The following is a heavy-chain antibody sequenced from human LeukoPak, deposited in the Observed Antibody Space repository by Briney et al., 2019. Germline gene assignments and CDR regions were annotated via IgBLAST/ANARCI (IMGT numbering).Heavy chain of an antibody. V-gene: IGHV3-23*01. J-gene: IGHJ4*02. CDR3: AKDMYSWNHGRYFDY. Sequence: PGGSLRLSCAASGFTFSSYVMNWVRQAPGKGLEWVSSISGSGDTAYYADSVKGRFTISRDNSKNTLYLQMNSLRAEDTAVYYCAKDMYSWNHGRYFDYWGQGTLVTVSS. D-gene: IGHD1-14*01. CDR1: GFTFSSYV. CDR2: ISGSGDTA.